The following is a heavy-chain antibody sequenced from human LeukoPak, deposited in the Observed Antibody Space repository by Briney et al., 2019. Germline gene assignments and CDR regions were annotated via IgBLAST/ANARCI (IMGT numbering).Heavy chain of an antibody. CDR2: INSDGSSK. CDR1: GFTFSSYW. CDR3: ARVGGYYDSSGYYLDAFDI. D-gene: IGHD3-22*01. V-gene: IGHV3-74*01. Sequence: GGSLRLSCAASGFTFSSYWMHWVRQAPGKGLVWVSRINSDGSSKNYADSVKGRFTISRDNAKNTLYLQMNSLRAEDTAVYYCARVGGYYDSSGYYLDAFDIWGQGTMVTVSS. J-gene: IGHJ3*02.